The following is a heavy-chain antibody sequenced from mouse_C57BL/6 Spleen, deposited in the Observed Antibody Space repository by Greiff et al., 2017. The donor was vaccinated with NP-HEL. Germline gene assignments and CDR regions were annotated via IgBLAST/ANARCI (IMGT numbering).Heavy chain of an antibody. CDR1: GYTFTDYY. D-gene: IGHD2-1*01. J-gene: IGHJ1*03. CDR2: IFPGSGST. CDR3: ASFGNSYYWYFDV. V-gene: IGHV1-75*01. Sequence: VQLQQPGPELVKPGASVKISCKASGYTFTDYYINWVKQRPGQGLEWIGWIFPGSGSTYYNEKFKGKATLTVDKSSSTAYMLLSSLTSEDSAVYFCASFGNSYYWYFDVWGTGTTVTVSS.